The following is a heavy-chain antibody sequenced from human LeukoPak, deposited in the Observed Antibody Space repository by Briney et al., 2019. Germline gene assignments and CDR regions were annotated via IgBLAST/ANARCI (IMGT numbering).Heavy chain of an antibody. D-gene: IGHD6-25*01. J-gene: IGHJ3*02. Sequence: PGGSPRLSCVASGFTFSTYGMHWVRQAPGKGLEWVAVIWYDGSNKYYGDSVKGRFTISRDNSKNTLYLQMNSLRAEDTAVYYCARDSGHAFDIWGQGTMVTVSS. CDR2: IWYDGSNK. CDR3: ARDSGHAFDI. V-gene: IGHV3-33*01. CDR1: GFTFSTYG.